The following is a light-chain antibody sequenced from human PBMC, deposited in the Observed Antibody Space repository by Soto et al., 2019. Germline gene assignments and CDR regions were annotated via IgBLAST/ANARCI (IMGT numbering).Light chain of an antibody. Sequence: DIQMTQSPSTLSAYVGDRVTITCRASQSVNSWLSWYQQKPGRAPKLLIYSVSNLDSGVPSRFSGSGSGTEFTLTISRLQPDDFATHYCQQFSSYSRTFGQGTKVE. J-gene: IGKJ1*01. CDR3: QQFSSYSRT. V-gene: IGKV1-5*01. CDR1: QSVNSW. CDR2: SVS.